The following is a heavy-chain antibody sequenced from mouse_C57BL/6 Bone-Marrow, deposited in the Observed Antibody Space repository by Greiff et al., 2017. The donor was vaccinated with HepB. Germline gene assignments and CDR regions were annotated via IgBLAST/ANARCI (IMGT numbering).Heavy chain of an antibody. CDR3: SRSGLGFAY. CDR1: GYTFTSYG. J-gene: IGHJ3*01. Sequence: QVQLQQSGAELARPGASVKLSCKASGYTFTSYGISWVKQRTGQGLEWIGEIYPRSGNTYYNEKFKGKATLTADKSSSTAYMELRSLTSEDSSVYFFSRSGLGFAYWGQGTLVTVSA. D-gene: IGHD4-1*01. V-gene: IGHV1-81*01. CDR2: IYPRSGNT.